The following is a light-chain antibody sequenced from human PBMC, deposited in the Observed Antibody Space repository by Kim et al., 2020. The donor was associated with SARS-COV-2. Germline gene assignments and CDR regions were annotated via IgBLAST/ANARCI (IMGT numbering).Light chain of an antibody. Sequence: DIQMTQSPSSLSASVGDRVTITCRASQSISSYLNWYQQKPGKAPKLLIYAASSLQSGVPSRFSGSGSGTDFTLTISSLQPEDFATYDCQQSYTTLYTFGQGTKLEI. CDR1: QSISSY. CDR3: QQSYTTLYT. CDR2: AAS. V-gene: IGKV1-39*01. J-gene: IGKJ2*01.